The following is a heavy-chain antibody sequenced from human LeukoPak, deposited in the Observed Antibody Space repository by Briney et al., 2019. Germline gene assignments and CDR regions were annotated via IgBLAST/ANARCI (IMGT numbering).Heavy chain of an antibody. J-gene: IGHJ4*02. CDR2: ISSSSTYI. CDR3: ATPTLGYCSGGSCRTSDY. V-gene: IGHV3-21*01. Sequence: PGGSLRLSCAASGFTFSSYSMNWVRQAPGKGPEWVSSISSSSTYIYYADSVKGRFTISRDNAKNSLYLQMSSLRADDTAVYYCATPTLGYCSGGSCRTSDYWGQGTLVTVSS. CDR1: GFTFSSYS. D-gene: IGHD2-15*01.